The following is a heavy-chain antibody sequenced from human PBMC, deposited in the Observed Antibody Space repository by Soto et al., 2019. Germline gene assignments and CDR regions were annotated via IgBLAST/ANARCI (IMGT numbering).Heavy chain of an antibody. J-gene: IGHJ4*02. CDR1: GGTFSSYT. Sequence: QVQLVQSGAEVKKPGSSVKVSCKASGGTFSSYTISWVRQAPGQGLEWMGRIIPILGIANYDQKFQGRVTITAEKSKSRAYMELSSLRSEDTAVYYCAVSGYSSGWWGQGTLVTVSS. V-gene: IGHV1-69*02. CDR3: AVSGYSSGW. CDR2: IIPILGIA. D-gene: IGHD6-19*01.